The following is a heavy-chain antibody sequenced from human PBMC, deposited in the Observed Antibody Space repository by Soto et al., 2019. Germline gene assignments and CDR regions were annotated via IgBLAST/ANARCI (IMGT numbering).Heavy chain of an antibody. CDR3: ARLPARSSSWSDYYYYGMDV. D-gene: IGHD6-13*01. Sequence: PGESLKISCKGSGYSFTSYWIGWVRQMPGKGLEWMGIIYPGDSDTRYSPSFQGQVTISADKSISTAYLQWSSLKASDTAMYYCARLPARSSSWSDYYYYGMDVWGQGTTVTVSS. CDR2: IYPGDSDT. V-gene: IGHV5-51*01. J-gene: IGHJ6*02. CDR1: GYSFTSYW.